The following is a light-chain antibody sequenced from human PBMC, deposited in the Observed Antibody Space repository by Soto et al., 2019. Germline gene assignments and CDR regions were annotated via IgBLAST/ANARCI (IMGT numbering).Light chain of an antibody. CDR2: AAS. CDR3: QQSYSTPWT. CDR1: QSISSF. J-gene: IGKJ1*01. Sequence: DIQMTQSPSSLSASVGDRVTITCRASQSISSFLNWYQLKPGKAPKLLIYAASSLQSGVPSRFSGSGSCTDFTLTISSLQPEDFATYYCQQSYSTPWTFGQGTKVEIK. V-gene: IGKV1-39*01.